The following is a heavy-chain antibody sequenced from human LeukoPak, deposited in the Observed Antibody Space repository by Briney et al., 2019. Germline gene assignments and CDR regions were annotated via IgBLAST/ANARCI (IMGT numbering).Heavy chain of an antibody. CDR3: ARGGGYASPIGY. D-gene: IGHD5-12*01. V-gene: IGHV4-59*01. Sequence: SETLSLTCTLSGGSISTYYWSWIRQPPGKGLEWIGYIYHSGSTNYNPSLKSRVTISVDTAKNQFSLKLSSVTAADTAVYYCARGGGYASPIGYWGQGALVTVSS. CDR2: IYHSGST. CDR1: GGSISTYY. J-gene: IGHJ4*02.